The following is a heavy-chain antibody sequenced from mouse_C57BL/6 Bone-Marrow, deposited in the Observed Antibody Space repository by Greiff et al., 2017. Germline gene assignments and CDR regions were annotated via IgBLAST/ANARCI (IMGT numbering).Heavy chain of an antibody. CDR1: GFTFSSYG. Sequence: DVQLQESGGDLVKPGGSLKLSCAASGFTFSSYGMSWVRQTPDKRLEWVATISSGGSYTYYPDSVKGRFTISRDNAKNTLYLQMSSLKSEDTAMYYCARPLDSSGYWFAYWGQGTLVTVSA. J-gene: IGHJ3*01. CDR2: ISSGGSYT. CDR3: ARPLDSSGYWFAY. V-gene: IGHV5-6*01. D-gene: IGHD3-2*02.